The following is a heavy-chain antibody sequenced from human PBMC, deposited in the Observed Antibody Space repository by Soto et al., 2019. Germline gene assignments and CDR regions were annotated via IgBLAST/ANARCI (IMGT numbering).Heavy chain of an antibody. J-gene: IGHJ4*02. V-gene: IGHV3-74*01. CDR3: AKDDTAMVTGGFDY. CDR2: INSDGSST. Sequence: GGSLRLSCAASGFTFSSYWMHWVRQAPGKGLVWVSRINSDGSSTNYADFVKGRFAISRDNAKNTLYLQMNSLRVEDTAVYYCAKDDTAMVTGGFDYWGQGTLVTVSS. CDR1: GFTFSSYW. D-gene: IGHD5-18*01.